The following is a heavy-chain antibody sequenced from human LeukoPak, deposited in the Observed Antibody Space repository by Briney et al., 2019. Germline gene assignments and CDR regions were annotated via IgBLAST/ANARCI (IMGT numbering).Heavy chain of an antibody. J-gene: IGHJ5*02. D-gene: IGHD3-3*01. CDR1: GGTFSSYA. CDR2: IIHIFGTA. CDR3: ANAGYDFWSGYLGWFDL. Sequence: ASVKVTCKASGGTFSSYAISWVRQAPGQGLEWMGGIIHIFGTANYAQKFQGRVTITTDESTSTAYMELSSLRSEDTTVYYCANAGYDFWSGYLGWFDLWGQGALVTVSS. V-gene: IGHV1-69*05.